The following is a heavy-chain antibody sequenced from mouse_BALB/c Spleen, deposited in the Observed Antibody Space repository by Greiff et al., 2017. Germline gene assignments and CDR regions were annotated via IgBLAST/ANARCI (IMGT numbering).Heavy chain of an antibody. V-gene: IGHV1-7*01. CDR1: GYTFTSYW. Sequence: QVQLQQSGAELAKPGASVKMSCKASGYTFTSYWMHWVKQRPGQGLEWIGYINPSTGYTEYNQKFKDKATLTADKSSSTAYMQLSSLTSEDSAVYYCARDYYGYGLDDWGQGTTRTVSS. CDR2: INPSTGYT. CDR3: ARDYYGYGLDD. J-gene: IGHJ2*01. D-gene: IGHD1-2*01.